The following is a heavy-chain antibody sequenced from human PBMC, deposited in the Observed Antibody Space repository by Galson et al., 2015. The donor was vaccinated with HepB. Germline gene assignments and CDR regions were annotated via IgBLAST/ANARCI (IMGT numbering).Heavy chain of an antibody. CDR3: AREQGQRNPSRARIAVAGAETNWFDP. D-gene: IGHD6-19*01. V-gene: IGHV1-69*13. CDR1: GGTFSSYA. J-gene: IGHJ5*02. CDR2: IIPIFGTA. Sequence: SVKVSCKASGGTFSSYAISWVRQAPGQGLEWMGGIIPIFGTANYAQKFQGRVTITADESTSTAYMELSSLRSEDTAVYYCAREQGQRNPSRARIAVAGAETNWFDPWGQGTLVTVSS.